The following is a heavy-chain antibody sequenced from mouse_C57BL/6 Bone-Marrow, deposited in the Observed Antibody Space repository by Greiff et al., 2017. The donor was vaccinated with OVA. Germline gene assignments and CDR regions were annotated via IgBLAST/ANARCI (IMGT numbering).Heavy chain of an antibody. V-gene: IGHV1-18*01. CDR1: GYTFTDYN. CDR2: INPNNGGT. Sequence: EVQLQQSGPELVKPGASVKIPCKASGYTFTDYNMDWVKQSHGKSLEWIGDINPNNGGTIYNQKFKGKATLTVDKSSSTAYMELRSLTSEDTAVYYCASLIYYSNEFAYWGQGTLVTVSA. J-gene: IGHJ3*01. D-gene: IGHD2-5*01. CDR3: ASLIYYSNEFAY.